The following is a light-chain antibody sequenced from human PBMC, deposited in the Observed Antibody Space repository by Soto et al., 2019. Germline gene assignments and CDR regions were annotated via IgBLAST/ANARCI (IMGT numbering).Light chain of an antibody. V-gene: IGKV3-20*01. CDR2: GAS. CDR3: QQYGTSPWT. J-gene: IGKJ1*01. CDR1: QSVSRNF. Sequence: EIVLTQSPGTLSLSPGERATLSCRASQSVSRNFLAWHQQKPGQAPRLLIYGASSRATGIPDRFSGSGSGTDFTLTISRLEPEDFAVYFCQQYGTSPWTFGQGTKVEIK.